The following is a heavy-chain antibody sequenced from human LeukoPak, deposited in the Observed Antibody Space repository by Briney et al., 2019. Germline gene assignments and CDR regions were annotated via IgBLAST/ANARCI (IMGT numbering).Heavy chain of an antibody. CDR3: AKGSAVADIYFDY. CDR2: MSASDAGT. Sequence: LSLTCTVSGGSISSGGYYWSWIRQGPGKGLEWVSTMSASDAGTYYADSVKGRFTISRDNSKNTLYLQMNSLRAEDTAVYYCAKGSAVADIYFDYWGQGTLVTVSS. J-gene: IGHJ4*02. D-gene: IGHD6-19*01. CDR1: GGSISSGGYY. V-gene: IGHV3-23*01.